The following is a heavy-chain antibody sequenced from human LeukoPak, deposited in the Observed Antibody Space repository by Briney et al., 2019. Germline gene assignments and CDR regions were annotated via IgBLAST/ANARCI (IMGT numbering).Heavy chain of an antibody. V-gene: IGHV4-39*01. Sequence: SETLSLTCTVSGGSISSSSYYWGWIRQPPGKGLEWIGSIYYSGSTYYNPSLKSRVTISVDTSKNQFSLKLSSVTAADTAVYYCARRIHFGVVIISDYWGQGTLVTVSS. CDR1: GGSISSSSYY. CDR2: IYYSGST. J-gene: IGHJ4*02. CDR3: ARRIHFGVVIISDY. D-gene: IGHD3-3*01.